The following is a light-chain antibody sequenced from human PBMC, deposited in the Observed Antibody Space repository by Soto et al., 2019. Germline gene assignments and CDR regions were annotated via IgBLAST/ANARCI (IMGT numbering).Light chain of an antibody. CDR2: GAS. V-gene: IGKV3-15*01. CDR3: QQYHNWPPYT. J-gene: IGKJ2*01. CDR1: QSVSTN. Sequence: EIVMTQSPVTLSVSPGEGATLSCRASQSVSTNLAWFQQKPGQAPRLLIHGASTRATGIPARFSGSGYGTEFTLTISSLQSEDFAVYYCQQYHNWPPYTFGQGTKLEIK.